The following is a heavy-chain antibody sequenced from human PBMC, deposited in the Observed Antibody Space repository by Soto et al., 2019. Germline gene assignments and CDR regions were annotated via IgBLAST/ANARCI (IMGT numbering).Heavy chain of an antibody. V-gene: IGHV3-30-3*01. J-gene: IGHJ6*02. CDR3: ARDGPFTIFGVVIGYYYGMDV. CDR2: ISYDGGNK. D-gene: IGHD3-3*01. CDR1: EFTFSSYA. Sequence: GGSLRLSCAASEFTFSSYAMHWVRQAPGKGLEWVAVISYDGGNKYYADSVKGRFTISRDNSKNTLYLQMNSLRAEDTAVYYCARDGPFTIFGVVIGYYYGMDVWGQGTTVTVSS.